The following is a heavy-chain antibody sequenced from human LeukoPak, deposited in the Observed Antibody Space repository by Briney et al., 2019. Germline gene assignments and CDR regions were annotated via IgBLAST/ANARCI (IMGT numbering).Heavy chain of an antibody. V-gene: IGHV3-33*01. CDR2: IWYDGSNK. D-gene: IGHD3-16*02. J-gene: IGHJ4*02. CDR3: AREYYDYVWGSYRYTPYFDY. Sequence: GGSLRLFCAASGFTFSSYGMHWVRQAPGKGLEWVAVIWYDGSNKYYADSVKGRFTISRDNSKNTLYLQMNSLRAEDTAVYYCAREYYDYVWGSYRYTPYFDYWGQGTLVTVSS. CDR1: GFTFSSYG.